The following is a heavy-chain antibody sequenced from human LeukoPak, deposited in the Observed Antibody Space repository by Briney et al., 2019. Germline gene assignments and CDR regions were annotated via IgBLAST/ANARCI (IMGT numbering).Heavy chain of an antibody. CDR2: ISYDGSNK. J-gene: IGHJ4*02. V-gene: IGHV3-30-3*01. Sequence: GGSLRLSCAASGFTFSSYAMHGVRQAPGKALEWVAVISYDGSNKYYADSVKGRFTISRDNSKNTLYLQMNSLRAEDTAVYYCARVDLVMVRGVIIEYYFDYWGQGTLVTVSS. D-gene: IGHD3-10*01. CDR3: ARVDLVMVRGVIIEYYFDY. CDR1: GFTFSSYA.